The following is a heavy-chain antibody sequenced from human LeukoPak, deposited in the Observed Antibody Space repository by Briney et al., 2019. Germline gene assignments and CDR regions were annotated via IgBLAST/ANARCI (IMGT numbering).Heavy chain of an antibody. CDR2: IYYSGST. CDR3: ARRYCSGGSCSRLYNWFDP. J-gene: IGHJ5*02. CDR1: GGSISSHY. V-gene: IGHV4-59*11. Sequence: SETLSLTCTVSGGSISSHYWSWIRQPPGKGLEWIGYIYYSGSTNYNPSPKSRVTISVDTSKNQFSLKLSSVTAADTAAYYCARRYCSGGSCSRLYNWFDPWGQGTLVTVSS. D-gene: IGHD2-15*01.